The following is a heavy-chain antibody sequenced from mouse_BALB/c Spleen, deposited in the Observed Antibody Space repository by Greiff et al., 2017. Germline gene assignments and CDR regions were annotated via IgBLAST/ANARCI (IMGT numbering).Heavy chain of an antibody. J-gene: IGHJ2*01. CDR2: ISSGGSYT. D-gene: IGHD2-3*01. Sequence: EVQGVESGGGLVKPGGSLKLSCAASGFTFSSYAMSWVRQSPEKRLEWVAEISSGGSYTYYPDTVTGRFTISRDNAKNTLYLEMSSLRSEDTAMYYCARGGDYDGYSYYFDYWGQGTTLTVSS. V-gene: IGHV5-9-4*01. CDR3: ARGGDYDGYSYYFDY. CDR1: GFTFSSYA.